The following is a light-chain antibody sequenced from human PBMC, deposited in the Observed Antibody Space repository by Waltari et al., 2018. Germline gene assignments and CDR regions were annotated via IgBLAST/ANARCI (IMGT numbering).Light chain of an antibody. CDR1: QGFNIY. CDR2: AAS. Sequence: DIQLTQSPSFLSASVGDRVTIPCRASQGFNIYLAWYQQKPGKAPKPLIYAASTLQSGVPSRFSGSGSGTEFTLTISSLQPEDFATYYCQQLNSYPVTFGQGTKLEIK. CDR3: QQLNSYPVT. J-gene: IGKJ2*01. V-gene: IGKV1-9*01.